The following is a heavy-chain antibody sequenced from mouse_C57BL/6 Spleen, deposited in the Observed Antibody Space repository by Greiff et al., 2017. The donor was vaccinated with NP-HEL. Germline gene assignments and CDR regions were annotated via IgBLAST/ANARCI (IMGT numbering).Heavy chain of an antibody. CDR1: GYTFTDHT. Sequence: VMLVESDAELVKPGASVKISCKVSGYTFTDHTIHWMKQRPEQGLEWIGYIYPRDGSTNYNEKFKSKATLTVDTSSSTAYMQLSSLTSEDSAVYYCAREGGFYFDYWGQGTTLTVSS. CDR3: AREGGFYFDY. V-gene: IGHV1-78*01. CDR2: IYPRDGST. D-gene: IGHD3-2*02. J-gene: IGHJ2*01.